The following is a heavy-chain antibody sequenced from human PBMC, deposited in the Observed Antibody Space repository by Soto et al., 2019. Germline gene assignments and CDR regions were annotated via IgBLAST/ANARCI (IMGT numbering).Heavy chain of an antibody. CDR3: AHTFTPMVRGVISYFDY. CDR1: GFSLITSGVG. D-gene: IGHD3-10*01. Sequence: QITLKESGPTLVKPTQTLTLTCTFSGFSLITSGVGVGWIRQPPGKALEWLVLIYWDDDKRYSPSLKSRLTITKHTSNNQVGLTMTNMDPVDTATYYCAHTFTPMVRGVISYFDYWVQGTLVTVSS. V-gene: IGHV2-5*02. CDR2: IYWDDDK. J-gene: IGHJ4*02.